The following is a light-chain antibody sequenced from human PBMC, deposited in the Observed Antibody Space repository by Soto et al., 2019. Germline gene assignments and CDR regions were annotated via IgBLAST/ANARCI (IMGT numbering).Light chain of an antibody. CDR2: KAS. CDR1: QSLNSW. V-gene: IGKV1-5*03. CDR3: QHYIGYSGM. Sequence: DIQMTQSPSTLSASVGDRVTITCRASQSLNSWLAWYQHKPGKAPKLLIHKASILASGVPSRLSGSDSGAEFTRTISSLQPDDFDTYYYQHYIGYSGMFGQGTKVDIK. J-gene: IGKJ1*01.